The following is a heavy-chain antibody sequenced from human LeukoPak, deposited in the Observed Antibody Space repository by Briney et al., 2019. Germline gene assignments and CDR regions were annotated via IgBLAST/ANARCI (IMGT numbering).Heavy chain of an antibody. CDR1: GGSIISASYY. CDR3: ARHVSLDDSSGYYYPHYYFYMDV. V-gene: IGHV4-39*01. Sequence: PSETLSLTCSVSGGSIISASYYWGWIRQPPGKGLEWIGNIYYSGSTNYNPSLKNRVTISVDTSQGHFSLKLSSVTAADTAVYFCARHVSLDDSSGYYYPHYYFYMDVWGKGTTVTVSS. D-gene: IGHD3-22*01. CDR2: IYYSGST. J-gene: IGHJ6*03.